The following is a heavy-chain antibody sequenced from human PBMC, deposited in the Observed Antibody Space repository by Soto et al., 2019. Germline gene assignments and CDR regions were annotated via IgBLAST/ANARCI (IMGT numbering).Heavy chain of an antibody. CDR1: GFTFSSYS. J-gene: IGHJ6*02. V-gene: IGHV3-21*01. D-gene: IGHD4-17*01. CDR3: ARDDYGDYSVDYYYYYGMDV. Sequence: GGSLRLSCAASGFTFSSYSMNWVRPAPGKGLEWVSSISSSSSYIYYADSVKGRFTISRDNAKNSLYLQMNSLRAEDTAVYYCARDDYGDYSVDYYYYYGMDVWGQGTTVTVSS. CDR2: ISSSSSYI.